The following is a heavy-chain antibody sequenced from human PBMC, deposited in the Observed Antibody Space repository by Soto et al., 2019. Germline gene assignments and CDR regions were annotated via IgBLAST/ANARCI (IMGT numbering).Heavy chain of an antibody. J-gene: IGHJ6*02. D-gene: IGHD3-22*01. CDR3: ARYDSSGYYWPYYYYGMDV. Sequence: AGGSLRLSCAASGFTFSTYSMNWVRQAPGKGLEWVSSISSSSSYIYYADSVKGRFTISRDNAKNSLYLQMNSLGAEDTAVYYCARYDSSGYYWPYYYYGMDVWGQGTTVTVSS. V-gene: IGHV3-21*01. CDR2: ISSSSSYI. CDR1: GFTFSTYS.